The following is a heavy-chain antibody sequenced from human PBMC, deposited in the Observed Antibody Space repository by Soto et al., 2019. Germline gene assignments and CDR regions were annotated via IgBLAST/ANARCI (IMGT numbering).Heavy chain of an antibody. CDR3: ARGTDYGFDFDY. CDR2: IYYSGST. Sequence: PSETLSLTCTVSGGSISSGDYYWSWIRQPPGKGLEWIGYIYYSGSTYYNPSLKSRVTISVDTSKNQFSLKLSSVTAADTAVYYCARGTDYGFDFDYWGQGTLVTVSS. D-gene: IGHD4-17*01. J-gene: IGHJ4*02. V-gene: IGHV4-30-4*01. CDR1: GGSISSGDYY.